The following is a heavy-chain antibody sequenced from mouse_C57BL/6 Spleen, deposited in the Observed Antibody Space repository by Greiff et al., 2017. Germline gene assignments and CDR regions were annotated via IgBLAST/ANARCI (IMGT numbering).Heavy chain of an antibody. CDR2: IYPRRGNT. CDR1: GYTFTSYG. J-gene: IGHJ2*01. CDR3: ARLDDGGSGY. D-gene: IGHD1-1*02. Sequence: QVQLKQSGAELARPGASVKLSCKASGYTFTSYGISWVKQRTGQGLEWIGEIYPRRGNTYYNEKFKGKATLTADKPSRTAYMELRSLPSEDSAVYFCARLDDGGSGYCGHGTTRTVSS. V-gene: IGHV1-81*01.